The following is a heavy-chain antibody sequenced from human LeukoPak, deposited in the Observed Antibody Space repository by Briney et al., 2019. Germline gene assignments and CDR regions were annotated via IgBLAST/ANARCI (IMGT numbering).Heavy chain of an antibody. CDR1: GFTFSSYA. J-gene: IGHJ4*02. CDR3: ARDLSDFWSGYSRFDY. V-gene: IGHV3-48*02. Sequence: GGSLRLSCAASGFTFSSYAMHWVRQAPGKGLEWVSYISSSSSTIYYADSVKGRFTISRDNAKNSLYLQMNSLRDEDTAVYYCARDLSDFWSGYSRFDYWGQGTLVTVSS. CDR2: ISSSSSTI. D-gene: IGHD3-3*01.